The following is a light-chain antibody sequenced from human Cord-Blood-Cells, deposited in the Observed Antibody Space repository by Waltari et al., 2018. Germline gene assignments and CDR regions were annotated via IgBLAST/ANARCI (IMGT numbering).Light chain of an antibody. CDR2: DVS. J-gene: IGLJ3*02. Sequence: QSALPQPRSVSGSPGQSVTISCTGTSSDVGGYNYVSWYQQHPGKAPKLMIYDVSKRPSGVPDRVSGSESGNTASLTISGLQAEDEADYYCCSYAGSYTWVFGGGTKLTVL. CDR1: SSDVGGYNY. V-gene: IGLV2-11*01. CDR3: CSYAGSYTWV.